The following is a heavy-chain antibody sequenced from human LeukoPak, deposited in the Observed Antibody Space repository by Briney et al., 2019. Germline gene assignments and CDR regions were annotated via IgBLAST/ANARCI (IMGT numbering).Heavy chain of an antibody. D-gene: IGHD6-13*01. V-gene: IGHV3-21*01. CDR3: ARDGGRVAAAGTGLGY. CDR2: ISSSSSYI. J-gene: IGHJ4*02. CDR1: GFTFSSYS. Sequence: GGSLRLSCAASGFTFSSYSMNWVRQAPGKGLEWVSSISSSSSYIYYADSVKGRFTISRDNAKNSLYLQMNSLRAEDTAVYYCARDGGRVAAAGTGLGYWGQGTLVTVSS.